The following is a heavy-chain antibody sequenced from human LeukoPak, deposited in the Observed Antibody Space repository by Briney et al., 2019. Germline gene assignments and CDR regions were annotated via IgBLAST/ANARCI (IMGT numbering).Heavy chain of an antibody. CDR2: IPYDGSNK. J-gene: IGHJ4*02. Sequence: GGSLRLSCAASGFTFSTCAMHWVRQAPGKGLEWVAVIPYDGSNKYYADSVKGRFTISRDNSKNTLHLQMNSLRAEDTAAYYCAKFAQRYCSGGSCHPFDYWGQGTLVTVSS. CDR1: GFTFSTCA. CDR3: AKFAQRYCSGGSCHPFDY. D-gene: IGHD2-15*01. V-gene: IGHV3-30*04.